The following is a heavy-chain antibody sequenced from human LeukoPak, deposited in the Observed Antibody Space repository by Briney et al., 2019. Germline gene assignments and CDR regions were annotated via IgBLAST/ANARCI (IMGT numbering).Heavy chain of an antibody. V-gene: IGHV3-30*09. CDR1: GFTFASHP. CDR2: TSSDGSRS. CDR3: AGDGDFTMIGNWLDP. Sequence: PGGSLRLSCAASGFTFASHPMHWVRQAPGRELEWLAVTSSDGSRSYYADSVKGRFAISRDNSKNTLFLQMNRLRVEDTAVYFCAGDGDFTMIGNWLDPWGQGTLLTVSS. J-gene: IGHJ5*02. D-gene: IGHD3-10*02.